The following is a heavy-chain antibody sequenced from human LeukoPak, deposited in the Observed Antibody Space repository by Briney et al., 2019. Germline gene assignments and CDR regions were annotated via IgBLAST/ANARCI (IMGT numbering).Heavy chain of an antibody. V-gene: IGHV3-9*03. CDR2: ISWNSGSI. CDR1: GFTFDDYA. J-gene: IGHJ4*02. CDR3: AKDIGGDYVVGYFDH. Sequence: GRSLRLSCAASGFTFDDYAMHWVRQAPGKGLEWVSGISWNSGSIGYADSVKGRFTISRDNSNNSLYLQMNSLRAEDMALYYCAKDIGGDYVVGYFDHWGQGTLVTVSS. D-gene: IGHD4-17*01.